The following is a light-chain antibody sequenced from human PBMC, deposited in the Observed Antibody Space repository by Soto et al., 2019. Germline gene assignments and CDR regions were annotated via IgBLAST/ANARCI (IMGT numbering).Light chain of an antibody. CDR2: DVS. V-gene: IGLV2-14*01. J-gene: IGLJ1*01. Sequence: QSAVTQPASVSGSPGQSITISCTGTSSDVGGYNYVSWYQQHPGKAPKLMSYDVSNRPSGVSNRFSGSKSGNTASLTISGLQAEDETDHYCSSYQSISTPYYVFGTGTKLTVL. CDR1: SSDVGGYNY. CDR3: SSYQSISTPYYV.